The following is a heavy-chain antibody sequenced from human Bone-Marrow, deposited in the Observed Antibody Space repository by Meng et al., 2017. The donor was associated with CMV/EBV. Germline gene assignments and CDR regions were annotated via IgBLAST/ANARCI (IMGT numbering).Heavy chain of an antibody. CDR3: ARDSSGSYYGD. V-gene: IGHV1-69*04. D-gene: IGHD1-26*01. Sequence: SVKVSCKASGGTFISYTISWVRQAPGQGLEWMGRIIPILGIANYAQKFQGRVTITADKSTSTAYMELSRLRSEDTAVYYCARDSSGSYYGDWGQGKVVTVSS. CDR2: IIPILGIA. CDR1: GGTFISYT. J-gene: IGHJ4*02.